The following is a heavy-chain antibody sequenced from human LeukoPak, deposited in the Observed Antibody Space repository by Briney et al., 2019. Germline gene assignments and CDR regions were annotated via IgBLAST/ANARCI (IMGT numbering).Heavy chain of an antibody. V-gene: IGHV4-59*08. CDR2: ISYNGSP. D-gene: IGHD6-19*01. CDR3: ARLGYSSGWYGWFDP. J-gene: IGHJ5*02. CDR1: GGSISNSY. Sequence: PSETLSLTCTVSGGSISNSYWSWIRLSPGEGLEWIGYISYNGSPDYSPSLKSRVTISSDTSKNQFSLKLSSVTAADTAVYYCARLGYSSGWYGWFDPWGQGTLVTVSS.